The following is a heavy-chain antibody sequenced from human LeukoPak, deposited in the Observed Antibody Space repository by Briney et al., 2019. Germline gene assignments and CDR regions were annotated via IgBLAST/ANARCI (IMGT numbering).Heavy chain of an antibody. CDR2: IYYSGST. D-gene: IGHD2-2*01. V-gene: IGHV4-30-4*08. CDR1: GGSISSGDYY. CDR3: AREGCSSTSCYYYYYMDV. J-gene: IGHJ6*03. Sequence: PSETLSLTCTVSGGSISSGDYYWSWIRQPPGKGLEGIGYIYYSGSTYYNPSLKSRVTISVDTSKNQFSLKLSSVTAADTAVYYCAREGCSSTSCYYYYYMDVWGKGTTVTVSS.